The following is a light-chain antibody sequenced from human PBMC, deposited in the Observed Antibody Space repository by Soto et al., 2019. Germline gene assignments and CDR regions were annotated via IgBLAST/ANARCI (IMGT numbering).Light chain of an antibody. CDR2: EVS. Sequence: LTKAASVTGAAGESSTISCTGTSSDVGGYNYVSWYQQHPGKAPELMIYEVSNRPSGVSNRFSGSKSGNTASLTISGLQAEDEADYFCSSYTSSSTLYVFGTGTKVTVL. CDR3: SSYTSSSTLYV. J-gene: IGLJ1*01. CDR1: SSDVGGYNY. V-gene: IGLV2-14*01.